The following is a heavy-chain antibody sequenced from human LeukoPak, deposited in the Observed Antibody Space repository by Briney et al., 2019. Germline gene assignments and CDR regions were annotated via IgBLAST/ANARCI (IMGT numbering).Heavy chain of an antibody. CDR2: ISGDGGGT. Sequence: PGGSLRLSCAASRFTLYDYAMDWVRHAPGKGLGWVSLISGDGGGTYNADSVKGRFTISRDNSKNTLYLQMNSLRTEDTALYFCSKSGILTGYYYHWFDPWGQGTLVTVSS. CDR1: RFTLYDYA. CDR3: SKSGILTGYYYHWFDP. D-gene: IGHD3-9*01. V-gene: IGHV3-43*02. J-gene: IGHJ5*02.